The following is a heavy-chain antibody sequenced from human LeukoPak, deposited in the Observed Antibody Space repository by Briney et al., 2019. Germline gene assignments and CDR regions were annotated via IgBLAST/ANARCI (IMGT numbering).Heavy chain of an antibody. Sequence: GGSLRLSCSVSGFTFSNYAMHWVRQAPGKGLEYVSGISSNGGRTYYADSVKGRFAISRDNSKNTMYVQMSTLRVEDTAVYYCVKDPHSSGRYYFDYWGQGTLVTVSS. V-gene: IGHV3-64*05. J-gene: IGHJ4*02. D-gene: IGHD6-19*01. CDR1: GFTFSNYA. CDR3: VKDPHSSGRYYFDY. CDR2: ISSNGGRT.